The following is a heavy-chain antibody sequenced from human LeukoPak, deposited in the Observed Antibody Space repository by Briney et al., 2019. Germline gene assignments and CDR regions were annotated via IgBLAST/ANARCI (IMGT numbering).Heavy chain of an antibody. V-gene: IGHV3-74*01. CDR3: AGGRSGTYYDY. CDR2: INSDGSST. D-gene: IGHD1-26*01. CDR1: GFTFSSYW. J-gene: IGHJ4*02. Sequence: GGSLRLSCAASGFTFSSYWMNWVRQAPGKGLEWVSRINSDGSSTSYADSVKGRFTISRDNAKNTLYLQMNSLRADDTAVYYCAGGRSGTYYDYWGQGTLVSVPS.